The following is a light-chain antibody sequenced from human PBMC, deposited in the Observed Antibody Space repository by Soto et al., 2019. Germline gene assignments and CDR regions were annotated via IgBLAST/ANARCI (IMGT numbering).Light chain of an antibody. CDR3: SSYAGSNRV. V-gene: IGLV2-8*01. J-gene: IGLJ1*01. Sequence: QSALTQPPSASGSPGQSVTISCTGTSIDVGGYNYVSWYQQHPGKAPKLMIYEVSKRPSGVPDRFSGSKSGNTASLTVSGLQAEDEADYYCSSYAGSNRVFGTGTKLTVL. CDR2: EVS. CDR1: SIDVGGYNY.